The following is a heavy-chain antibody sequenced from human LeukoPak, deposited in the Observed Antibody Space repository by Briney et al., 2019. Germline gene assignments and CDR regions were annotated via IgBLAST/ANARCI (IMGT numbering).Heavy chain of an antibody. D-gene: IGHD2-15*01. V-gene: IGHV3-66*01. CDR1: GFTVTSNY. CDR3: ASGYCSGDSCYGFDY. J-gene: IGHJ4*02. Sequence: PGGSLRLSCAASGFTVTSNYMSWVRQAPGKGLEWVSVIYSGGSTYYADSVKGRFTVSRDNSKNTVYLQMDSLRAEDTAVYYCASGYCSGDSCYGFDYWGQGTLVTVSS. CDR2: IYSGGST.